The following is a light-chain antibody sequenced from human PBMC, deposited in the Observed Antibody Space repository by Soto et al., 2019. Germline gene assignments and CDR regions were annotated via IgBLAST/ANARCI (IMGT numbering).Light chain of an antibody. CDR3: HRYSSQWT. V-gene: IGKV1-5*01. CDR1: QSISRW. J-gene: IGKJ5*01. Sequence: DIQITQAPSTLSASVGDRVTITFRASQSISRWLAWYQQKPGKAPKLLIHDATSLESGVPSRFSGSGSGTEFTLTISSLHVEEVGTCFLHRYSSQWTFTQGTRLDIK. CDR2: DAT.